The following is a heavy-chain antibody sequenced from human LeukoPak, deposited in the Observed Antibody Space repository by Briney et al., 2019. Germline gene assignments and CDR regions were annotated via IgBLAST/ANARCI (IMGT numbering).Heavy chain of an antibody. V-gene: IGHV3-20*04. CDR1: GFTFDNYG. CDR3: ARDGGSYSDY. CDR2: INWNGGST. D-gene: IGHD1-26*01. J-gene: IGHJ4*02. Sequence: GGSLRLSCAASGFTFDNYGMSWVRPAPGKGLEWVSGINWNGGSTGYGDSVKGRFTISRDNAKNSLYLQMNSLRGEDTALYYCARDGGSYSDYWGQGTLVTVSS.